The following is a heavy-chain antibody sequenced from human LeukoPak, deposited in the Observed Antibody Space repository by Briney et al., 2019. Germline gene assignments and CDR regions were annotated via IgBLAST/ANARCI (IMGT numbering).Heavy chain of an antibody. D-gene: IGHD6-13*01. J-gene: IGHJ5*02. CDR2: MNPNSGNT. CDR1: GYTFTSYD. Sequence: ASVKVSCKASGYTFTSYDINWVRQATGQGLEWMGWMNPNSGNTGYAQKFQGRVTITRNTSISTAYMELSSLRSEDTAVYYCARIAAAEENWFDPWGQGTLVTVSS. V-gene: IGHV1-8*03. CDR3: ARIAAAEENWFDP.